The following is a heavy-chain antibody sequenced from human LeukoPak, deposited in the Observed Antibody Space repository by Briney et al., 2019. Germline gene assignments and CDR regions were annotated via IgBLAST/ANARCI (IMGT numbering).Heavy chain of an antibody. D-gene: IGHD3-16*01. V-gene: IGHV3-21*01. CDR2: ISSSSSYI. Sequence: GGSLRLSCAASGFTFSSYSMNWVRQAPGEGLEWVSSISSSSSYIYYADSVKGRFTISRDNAKNSLYLQMNSLRAEDTAVYYCARDGGGLFIDYWGQGTLVTVSS. J-gene: IGHJ4*02. CDR1: GFTFSSYS. CDR3: ARDGGGLFIDY.